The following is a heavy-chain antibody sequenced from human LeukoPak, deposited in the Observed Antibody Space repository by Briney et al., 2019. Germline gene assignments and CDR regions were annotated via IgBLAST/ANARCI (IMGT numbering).Heavy chain of an antibody. V-gene: IGHV1-2*02. J-gene: IGHJ4*02. CDR2: INPNSGGT. CDR1: GYTFTGYY. Sequence: ASVKVSCKASGYTFTGYYMRWVRQAPGQGLEWMGWINPNSGGTNYAQKFQGRVTMTGDTSISTAYMELSRLRSDDTAVYYCARDDEEYSYGGTLLSDYWGQGTLVTVSS. CDR3: ARDDEEYSYGGTLLSDY. D-gene: IGHD5-18*01.